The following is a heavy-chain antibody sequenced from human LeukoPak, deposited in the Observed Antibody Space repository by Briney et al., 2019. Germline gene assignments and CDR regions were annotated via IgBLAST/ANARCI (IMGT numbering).Heavy chain of an antibody. CDR2: ISGSGRST. D-gene: IGHD3-9*01. V-gene: IGHV3-23*01. J-gene: IGHJ4*02. Sequence: GGSLRLSCAASGFTFSSYTVSWVRHAPGKGLDSVSAISGSGRSTYYADSVKGRFTISRDNSKNTLYLQVNSLRAEDTAVYYCAKGITYYDILSAFDYWGQGTLVAVSS. CDR3: AKGITYYDILSAFDY. CDR1: GFTFSSYT.